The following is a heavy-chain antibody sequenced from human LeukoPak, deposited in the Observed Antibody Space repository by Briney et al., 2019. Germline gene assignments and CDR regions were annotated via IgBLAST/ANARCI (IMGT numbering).Heavy chain of an antibody. Sequence: GESLKISCKASGYRFTSYWIGWVRQMPGKGLEWMGIIYPDDSDTRYSPSFQGQVTISADKSISTAYLQWSSLKASDTAIYYCARTDFGRGSNLEYYFYYMDVWGEGTTDTVSS. CDR1: GYRFTSYW. V-gene: IGHV5-51*01. D-gene: IGHD3/OR15-3a*01. J-gene: IGHJ6*03. CDR3: ARTDFGRGSNLEYYFYYMDV. CDR2: IYPDDSDT.